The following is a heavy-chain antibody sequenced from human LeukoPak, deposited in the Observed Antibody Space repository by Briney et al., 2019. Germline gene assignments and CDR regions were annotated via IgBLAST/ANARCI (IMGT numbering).Heavy chain of an antibody. CDR2: IYWDDDK. V-gene: IGHV2-5*02. Sequence: SGPTLVNPTQTLTLTCTFSGFSLNTSGVGVGWIRQPPGKALEWLALIYWDDDKRYSPSLKSRLTITKDTSKNQVVLTMTNMDPVDTATYYCAHKGLVWEHDAFDIWGQGTMVTVSS. D-gene: IGHD1-26*01. CDR1: GFSLNTSGVG. J-gene: IGHJ3*02. CDR3: AHKGLVWEHDAFDI.